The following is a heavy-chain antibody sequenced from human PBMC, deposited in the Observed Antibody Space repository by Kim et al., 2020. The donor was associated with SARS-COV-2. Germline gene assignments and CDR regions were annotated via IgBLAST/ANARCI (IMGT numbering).Heavy chain of an antibody. V-gene: IGHV7-4-1*02. D-gene: IGHD2-15*01. CDR3: ARDMGGHYYCMDV. Sequence: TYAQGFTGRFVFSLDTSVSTAYLQISSLKAEDTAVYYCARDMGGHYYCMDVWGQGTTVTVSS. J-gene: IGHJ6*02.